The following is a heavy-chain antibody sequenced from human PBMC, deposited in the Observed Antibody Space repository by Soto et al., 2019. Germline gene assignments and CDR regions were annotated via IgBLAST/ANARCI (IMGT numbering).Heavy chain of an antibody. D-gene: IGHD4-17*01. Sequence: SETLSLTCAVYGGTFSGYYWSWIRQPPGKGLEWTGEINHSGSTNYNPSLKSRVTISVDTSKNQFSLKLSSVTAADTAVYYCARDVYGDYFDYWGQGTLVTVSS. CDR1: GGTFSGYY. V-gene: IGHV4-34*01. J-gene: IGHJ4*02. CDR2: INHSGST. CDR3: ARDVYGDYFDY.